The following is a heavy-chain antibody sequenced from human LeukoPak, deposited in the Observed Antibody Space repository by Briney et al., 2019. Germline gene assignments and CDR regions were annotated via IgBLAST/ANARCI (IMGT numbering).Heavy chain of an antibody. CDR1: GYTFTDYY. J-gene: IGHJ6*03. CDR2: INPNSGGT. Sequence: ASVKVSCKASGYTFTDYYMHWVRQAPGQGLEWMGWINPNSGGTNYAQKFQGRVTMTRDTSISTAYMELSRLRSDDTAVYYCARVGSTMVRGVIISDYYYMDVWGKGTTVTISS. D-gene: IGHD3-10*01. CDR3: ARVGSTMVRGVIISDYYYMDV. V-gene: IGHV1-2*02.